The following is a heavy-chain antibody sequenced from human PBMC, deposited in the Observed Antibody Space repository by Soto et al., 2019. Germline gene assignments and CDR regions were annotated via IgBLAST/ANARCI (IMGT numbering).Heavy chain of an antibody. CDR2: ISHSGSR. CDR3: ARGLAYDRPITVAEPFHS. Sequence: QVQLQQWGAGLLMASETLSLTCVVSGGAFSGYFWTWMRQSPGRGVEWIGEISHSGSRNYNPAFQSRAILSVDSSKNLVSLKLRSVAAADSATSFCARGLAYDRPITVAEPFHSWGQGTLVTFSS. V-gene: IGHV4-34*02. D-gene: IGHD5-12*01. J-gene: IGHJ4*02. CDR1: GGAFSGYF.